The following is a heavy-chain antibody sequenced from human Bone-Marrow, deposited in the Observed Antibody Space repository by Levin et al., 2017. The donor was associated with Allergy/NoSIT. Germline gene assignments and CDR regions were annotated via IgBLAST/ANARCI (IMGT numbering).Heavy chain of an antibody. CDR3: ARGSGSSPFQGKGYFDY. Sequence: WASVKVSCKASGGTFSSYAISWVRQAPGQGLEWMGGIIPIFGTANYAQKFQGRVTITADKSTSTAYMELSSLRSEDTAVYYCARGSGSSPFQGKGYFDYWGQGTLVTVSS. CDR1: GGTFSSYA. J-gene: IGHJ4*02. D-gene: IGHD1-26*01. CDR2: IIPIFGTA. V-gene: IGHV1-69*06.